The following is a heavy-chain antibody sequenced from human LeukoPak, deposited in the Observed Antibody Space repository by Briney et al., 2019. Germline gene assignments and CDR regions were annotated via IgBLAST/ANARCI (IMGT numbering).Heavy chain of an antibody. Sequence: ASVKVSCKASGYTFTSYAMHWVRQAPGQRLEWMGWINAGNGNTKYSQKFQGRVTITRDTSASTAYMELRSLRSDDTAVYYCARDLGIVVVPAAPYYYYYGMDVWGQGTTVTVSS. CDR1: GYTFTSYA. CDR2: INAGNGNT. D-gene: IGHD2-2*01. J-gene: IGHJ6*02. V-gene: IGHV1-3*01. CDR3: ARDLGIVVVPAAPYYYYYGMDV.